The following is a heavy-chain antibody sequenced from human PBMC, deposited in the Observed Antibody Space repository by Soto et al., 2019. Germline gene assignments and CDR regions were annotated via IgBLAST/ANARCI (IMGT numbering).Heavy chain of an antibody. Sequence: QVQLVQSGAEVKKPGSSVKVSCKASGGTFSSYAISWVRQAPGQGLEWMGGIIPISGTANYAQKFQGRVTITADESTSTAYMEPSSLRSEDTAVYYCARSQGSSTSLEIYYYYYYGMDVWGQGTTVTVSS. J-gene: IGHJ6*02. CDR3: ARSQGSSTSLEIYYYYYYGMDV. D-gene: IGHD2-2*01. CDR1: GGTFSSYA. CDR2: IIPISGTA. V-gene: IGHV1-69*01.